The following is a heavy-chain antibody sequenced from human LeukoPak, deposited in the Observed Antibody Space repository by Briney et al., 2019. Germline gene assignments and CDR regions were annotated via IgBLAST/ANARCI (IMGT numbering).Heavy chain of an antibody. D-gene: IGHD6-13*01. J-gene: IGHJ5*02. CDR2: INHIGST. V-gene: IGHV4-34*01. Sequence: SETLSLTCAAYGGSFSGYYWSWIRQPPGKGLELIGEINHIGSTNYDPSLKSRVTISVDKSKNQFSLKLSSLSAADTAVYYCVRKRATRFIAAAGKGWFDPWGQGTLVTVSP. CDR3: VRKRATRFIAAAGKGWFDP. CDR1: GGSFSGYY.